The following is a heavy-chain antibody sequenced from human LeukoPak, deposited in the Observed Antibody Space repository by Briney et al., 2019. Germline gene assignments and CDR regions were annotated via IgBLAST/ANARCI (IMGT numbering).Heavy chain of an antibody. CDR1: GGSITNNW. V-gene: IGHV4-4*02. J-gene: IGHJ4*02. Sequence: SGTLSLTCVVSGGSITNNWWSWVRQPPGKGLEWIGEIYHSGSTTYNPSLKSRVTISIDTSKTQFSLKLSSVTAADTALYYCARHARTYYDILTGPYGGDFDSWGQGTLVTVSP. CDR2: IYHSGST. D-gene: IGHD3-9*01. CDR3: ARHARTYYDILTGPYGGDFDS.